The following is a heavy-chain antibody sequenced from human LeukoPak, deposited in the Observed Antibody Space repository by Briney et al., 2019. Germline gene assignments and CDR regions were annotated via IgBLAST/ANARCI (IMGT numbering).Heavy chain of an antibody. V-gene: IGHV1-8*03. CDR2: MNPNSGST. CDR1: GYTFTSYD. Sequence: ASVKVSCKASGYTFTSYDINWVRQATGQGLEWMGWMNPNSGSTGYAQKFQGRVTITRNTSISTAYMELSSLRSEDTAVYYCARDRYCTNGVCYRGFDYWGQGTLVTVSS. J-gene: IGHJ4*02. CDR3: ARDRYCTNGVCYRGFDY. D-gene: IGHD2-8*01.